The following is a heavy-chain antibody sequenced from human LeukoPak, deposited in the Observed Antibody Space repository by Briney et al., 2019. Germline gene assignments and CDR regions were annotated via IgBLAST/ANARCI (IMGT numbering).Heavy chain of an antibody. CDR1: GGTFSSYA. J-gene: IGHJ5*02. CDR3: ASGNLSSSGWYCWFDP. CDR2: IIPIFGTA. V-gene: IGHV1-69*01. D-gene: IGHD6-19*01. Sequence: SVTVSCTASGGTFSSYAISWVRQAPGQGLEWMGGIIPIFGTANYAQKFQGRVTITADESTSTAYMELSSLRSEDTAVYYCASGNLSSSGWYCWFDPWGQGTLVTVSS.